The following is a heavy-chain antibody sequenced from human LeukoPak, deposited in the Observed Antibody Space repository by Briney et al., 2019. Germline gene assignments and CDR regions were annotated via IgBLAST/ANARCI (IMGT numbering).Heavy chain of an antibody. V-gene: IGHV3-48*04. J-gene: IGHJ5*02. D-gene: IGHD4-17*01. Sequence: GRSLRLSCAASGFTFSSYAMHWVRQAPGKGLEWVSYISSSGSTIYYADSVKGRFTISRDNAKNSLYLQMNSLRAEDTAVYYCARAGRTTRYNWFDPWGQGTLVTVSS. CDR2: ISSSGSTI. CDR1: GFTFSSYA. CDR3: ARAGRTTRYNWFDP.